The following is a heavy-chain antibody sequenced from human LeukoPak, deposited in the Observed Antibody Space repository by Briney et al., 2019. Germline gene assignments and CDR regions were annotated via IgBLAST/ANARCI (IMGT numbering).Heavy chain of an antibody. V-gene: IGHV3-48*03. CDR1: VFTFSSYE. J-gene: IGHJ1*01. D-gene: IGHD2-21*02. CDR2: ISSSGSTI. Sequence: GGALRLSCAASVFTFSSYEMNWGRQAPGKGLEWVSYISSSGSTIYYADSVRSRFTISRDNAKNSLYLQITSLRAEDTAVYYCAGPGDSKYFHPWGQGTLVTVSS. CDR3: AGPGDSKYFHP.